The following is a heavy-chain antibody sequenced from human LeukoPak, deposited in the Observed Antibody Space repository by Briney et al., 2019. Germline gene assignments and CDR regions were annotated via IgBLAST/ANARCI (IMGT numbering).Heavy chain of an antibody. J-gene: IGHJ4*02. CDR2: IIPIFGTA. D-gene: IGHD3-3*01. CDR1: GGTFSSYA. CDR3: ASRHYDFWSGFDY. V-gene: IGHV1-69*01. Sequence: SVKVSCKASGGTFSSYAISWVRQAPGQGLEWMGGIIPIFGTANYAQKFQGRVTITADESTSTAYMELSSLRSEDRAVYYCASRHYDFWSGFDYWGQGTLVTVSS.